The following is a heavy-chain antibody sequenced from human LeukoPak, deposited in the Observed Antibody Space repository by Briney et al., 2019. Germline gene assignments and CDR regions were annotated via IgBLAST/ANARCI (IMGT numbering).Heavy chain of an antibody. V-gene: IGHV1-2*02. CDR2: INPNSGGT. Sequence: GASVKVSCKASGYTFTGYYMHWVRQAPGQGLEWMGWINPNSGGTSYAQKFQGRVTMTRDTSIRTAYMELSRLRSDDTAMYYCARSSGWKYNIDYWGQGTLVTVSS. CDR3: ARSSGWKYNIDY. J-gene: IGHJ4*02. CDR1: GYTFTGYY. D-gene: IGHD6-19*01.